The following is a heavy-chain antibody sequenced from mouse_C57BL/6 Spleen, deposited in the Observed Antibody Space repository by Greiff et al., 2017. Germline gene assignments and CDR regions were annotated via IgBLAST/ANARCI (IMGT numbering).Heavy chain of an antibody. J-gene: IGHJ2*01. CDR3: ARARTGYFDY. Sequence: EVKLVESGGGLVQSGRSLRLSCATSGFTFSDFYMEWVRQAPGQGLEWIAASRNKANDYTTEYSASVKGRFIVSRDTSQSILYLQMNALRAEDTAIYYCARARTGYFDYWGQGTTLTVSS. D-gene: IGHD4-1*01. CDR2: SRNKANDYTT. V-gene: IGHV7-1*01. CDR1: GFTFSDFY.